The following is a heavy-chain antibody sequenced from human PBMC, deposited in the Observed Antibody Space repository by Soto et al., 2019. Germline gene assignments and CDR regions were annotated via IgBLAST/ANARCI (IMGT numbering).Heavy chain of an antibody. J-gene: IGHJ6*02. D-gene: IGHD6-19*01. CDR1: GYTFTSYG. CDR3: ARDSRIAVAGPMYYYYYYGMDV. V-gene: IGHV1-18*01. Sequence: SVKVSCKASGYTFTSYGISWVRQAPGQGLEWMGWISAYNGNTNYAQKLQGRVTMTTDTSTSTAYMELRSLRSDDTAVYYCARDSRIAVAGPMYYYYYYGMDVWGQGTTVTVSS. CDR2: ISAYNGNT.